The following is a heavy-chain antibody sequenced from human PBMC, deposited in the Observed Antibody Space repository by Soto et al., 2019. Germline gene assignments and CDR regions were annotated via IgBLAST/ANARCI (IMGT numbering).Heavy chain of an antibody. CDR1: GFTFSDYA. J-gene: IGHJ4*02. D-gene: IGHD6-19*01. V-gene: IGHV3-30*18. CDR2: VSHDGRNT. CDR3: AKGGGQWLVTSDFKY. Sequence: VQLVESGGGVVQPGRSLRLSCAASGFTFSDYAMHWVRQAPGKGLEWVAVVSHDGRNTHYADSVKGRFTISREGSKDKVSLEMTSVRAEDTAVYYCAKGGGQWLVTSDFKYWGQGALVTVSP.